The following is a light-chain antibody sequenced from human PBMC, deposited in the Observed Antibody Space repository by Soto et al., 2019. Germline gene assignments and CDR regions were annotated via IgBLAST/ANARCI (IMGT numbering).Light chain of an antibody. CDR1: QSITNNY. V-gene: IGKV3-20*01. CDR3: QQYRTSPIT. Sequence: ETVFTQSPGTLSLSPGVRATLSCRASQSITNNYLAWYQQKPGQAPRLLIYGASSRVTGIPDRFSGSGSGTDFTLTISRLEPEDFAVYYCQQYRTSPITFGQGTRLEIK. CDR2: GAS. J-gene: IGKJ5*01.